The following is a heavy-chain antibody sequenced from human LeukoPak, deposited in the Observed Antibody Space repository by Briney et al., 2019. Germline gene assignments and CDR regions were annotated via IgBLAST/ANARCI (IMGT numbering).Heavy chain of an antibody. CDR1: GITFSSYG. CDR3: ARGDKQLVFNRNKGGFDP. D-gene: IGHD6-13*01. J-gene: IGHJ5*02. Sequence: GGSLRLSCAASGITFSSYGMSWVRQAPGKGLEWVSSISSTGGTTYYADSVKGRFTISRDNSKNTLYLQMNSLRAEDTALYYCARGDKQLVFNRNKGGFDPWGQGTLVTVSS. V-gene: IGHV3-23*01. CDR2: ISSTGGTT.